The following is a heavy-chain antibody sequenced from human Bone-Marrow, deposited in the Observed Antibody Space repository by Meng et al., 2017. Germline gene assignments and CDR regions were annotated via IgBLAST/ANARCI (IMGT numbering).Heavy chain of an antibody. J-gene: IGHJ4*02. D-gene: IGHD1-26*01. V-gene: IGHV3-30*01. CDR2: ISYDGSNK. CDR1: GFTFSSYA. Sequence: VHLVESGGGVVQPGRSLRLSCADSGFTFSSYAMHWVRQAPGKGLEWVAVISYDGSNKYYADSVKGRFTISRDNSKNTLYLQMNSLRAEDTAVYYCARVVWGYWGQGTLVTVSS. CDR3: ARVVWGY.